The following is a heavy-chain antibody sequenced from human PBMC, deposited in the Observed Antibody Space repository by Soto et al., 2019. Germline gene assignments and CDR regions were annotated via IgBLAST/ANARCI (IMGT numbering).Heavy chain of an antibody. CDR2: INPSGGST. CDR1: GYTFPSYY. D-gene: IGHD3-3*01. CDR3: ARAANFWSGYYTPYYYYGMDV. J-gene: IGHJ6*02. Sequence: DSVKAYCKASGYTFPSYYIDWVRQAPGQGLEWMGIINPSGGSTSYAQKFQGRVTMTRDTSTSTVYMELSSLRSEDTAVYYCARAANFWSGYYTPYYYYGMDVWGQGTTVTVSS. V-gene: IGHV1-46*01.